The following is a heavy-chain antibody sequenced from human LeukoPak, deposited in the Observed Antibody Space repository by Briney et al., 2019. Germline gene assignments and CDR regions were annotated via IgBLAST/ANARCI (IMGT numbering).Heavy chain of an antibody. J-gene: IGHJ4*02. CDR3: ARELMDSSGYSPYFDY. CDR1: GFTFSSYW. D-gene: IGHD3-22*01. Sequence: GGSLRLSCAASGFTFSSYWMSWVRQAPGKGLEWVANIKQDGSEKYYVDSVMGRFTISRDNAKNSLYLQMNSLRAEDTAVYYCARELMDSSGYSPYFDYWGQGTLVTVSS. V-gene: IGHV3-7*01. CDR2: IKQDGSEK.